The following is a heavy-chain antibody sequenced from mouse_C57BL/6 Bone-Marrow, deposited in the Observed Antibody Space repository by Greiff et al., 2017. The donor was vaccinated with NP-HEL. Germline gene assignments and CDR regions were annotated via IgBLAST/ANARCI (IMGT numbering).Heavy chain of an antibody. CDR2: IYPGDGDT. D-gene: IGHD2-4*01. V-gene: IGHV1-82*01. J-gene: IGHJ3*01. CDR3: ARCDDYGEVFAY. Sequence: VQLQHSGPELVKPGASVKISCKASGYAFSSSWMNWVKQRPGKGLEWIGRIYPGDGDTNYNGKFKGKATLTADKSSSTAYMQLSSLTSEDSAVYFCARCDDYGEVFAYWGQGTLVTVSA. CDR1: GYAFSSSW.